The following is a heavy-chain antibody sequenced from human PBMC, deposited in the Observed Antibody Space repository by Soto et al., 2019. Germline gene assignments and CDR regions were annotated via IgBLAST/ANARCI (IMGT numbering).Heavy chain of an antibody. CDR3: ATLSPGIEQWLVRWTGLGMDV. Sequence: QVQLVESGGGVVQPGRSLRLSCAASGFTFSSYAMHWVRQAPGKGLEWVAVISYDGSNKYYADSVKGRFTISRDNSKNTLYLQMNSLRAEDTAVYYCATLSPGIEQWLVRWTGLGMDVWGQGTTVTVSS. V-gene: IGHV3-30-3*01. CDR1: GFTFSSYA. D-gene: IGHD6-19*01. J-gene: IGHJ6*02. CDR2: ISYDGSNK.